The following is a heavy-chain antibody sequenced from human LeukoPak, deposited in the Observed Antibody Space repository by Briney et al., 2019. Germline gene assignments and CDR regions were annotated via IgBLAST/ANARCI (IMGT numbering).Heavy chain of an antibody. CDR3: AGGNWNDET. CDR2: IYYSGST. D-gene: IGHD1-1*01. Sequence: SETLSLTCTVSGGSLISGGPYWGWIRQHPGQGLEWIGYIYYSGSTYYNPSLKSRVTISVDTSKNQFSLKLSSVTAADTAVYYCAGGNWNDETWGQGTLVTVSS. CDR1: GGSLISGGPY. V-gene: IGHV4-31*03. J-gene: IGHJ5*02.